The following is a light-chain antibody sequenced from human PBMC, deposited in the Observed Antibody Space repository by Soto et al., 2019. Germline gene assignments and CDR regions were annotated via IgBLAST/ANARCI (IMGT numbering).Light chain of an antibody. CDR1: QSLLHSNGYNY. V-gene: IGKV2-28*01. Sequence: DIVMTQSPLSLPVTPGEPASISCRSSQSLLHSNGYNYLDWYLQKPGQSPQLLIYLGSNRASGVPYRFSGSGSGTDFTLKISRVDAEDVGVYYCMQPLQSWTFGRGTKVEIK. J-gene: IGKJ1*01. CDR2: LGS. CDR3: MQPLQSWT.